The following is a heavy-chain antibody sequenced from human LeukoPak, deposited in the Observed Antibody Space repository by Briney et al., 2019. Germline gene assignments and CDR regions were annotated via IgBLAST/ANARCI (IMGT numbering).Heavy chain of an antibody. V-gene: IGHV4-31*03. CDR1: GGSISSSSCY. CDR2: IYYSGST. CDR3: ARDSGSYHIFDY. D-gene: IGHD1-26*01. J-gene: IGHJ4*02. Sequence: SETLSLTCTVSGGSISSSSCYWSWIRQHPGKGLEWIGYIYYSGSTYYNPSLKSRVTISVDTSKNQFSLKLSSVTAADTAVYYCARDSGSYHIFDYWGQGTLVTVSS.